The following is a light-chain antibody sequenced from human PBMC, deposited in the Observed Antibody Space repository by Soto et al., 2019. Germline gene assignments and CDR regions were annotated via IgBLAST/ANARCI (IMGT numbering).Light chain of an antibody. J-gene: IGKJ4*01. CDR1: HDIKNY. Sequence: DIHITLSPACLSSSVGDRVSITCQASHDIKNYLNWYQQKSGKAPKLLIYDASDLETGVPSRFSGSGSGTDFTFTINSLQPEDIATYYCQQYDNRPLTFGGGTKVDI. CDR3: QQYDNRPLT. V-gene: IGKV1-33*01. CDR2: DAS.